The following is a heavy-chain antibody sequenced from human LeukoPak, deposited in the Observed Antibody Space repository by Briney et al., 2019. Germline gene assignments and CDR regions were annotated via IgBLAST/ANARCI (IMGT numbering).Heavy chain of an antibody. J-gene: IGHJ4*02. CDR1: GGTFSSHA. D-gene: IGHD3-10*01. V-gene: IGHV1-69*01. CDR3: ASPYYYGSGSPRPFDY. Sequence: SVKVSCKASGGTFSSHAISWVRQAPGQGLEWMGGIIPILGTANYAQKFQGRVTITADESTSTAYMELSSLRSEDTAVYYCASPYYYGSGSPRPFDYWGQGTLVTVSS. CDR2: IIPILGTA.